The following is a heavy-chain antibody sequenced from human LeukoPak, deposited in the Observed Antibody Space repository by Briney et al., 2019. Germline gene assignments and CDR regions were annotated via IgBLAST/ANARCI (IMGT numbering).Heavy chain of an antibody. J-gene: IGHJ4*02. V-gene: IGHV1-69*01. CDR1: GGTFSSYA. Sequence: SVKVSCKASGGTFSSYAISWVRQAPGQGLEWMGGIIPIFGTANYAQKFQGRVTITADEPTSTVYVELSSLRSEDTAVYYCARLYSSSWSTPSYFDYWGQGTLVTVSS. D-gene: IGHD6-13*01. CDR2: IIPIFGTA. CDR3: ARLYSSSWSTPSYFDY.